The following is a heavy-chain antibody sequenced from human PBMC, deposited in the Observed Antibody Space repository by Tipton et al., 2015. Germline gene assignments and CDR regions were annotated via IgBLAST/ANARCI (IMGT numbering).Heavy chain of an antibody. J-gene: IGHJ4*02. Sequence: TLSLTCDVSGYSISSGYYWGWIRQPPGKGLEWIGSIFHRGDTNYNPSLKSRVTISVDTSKSQFFLKLTSVIAADTAVYFCARGRGWRVFDYWGQGTLVTVSS. CDR2: IFHRGDT. CDR3: ARGRGWRVFDY. V-gene: IGHV4-38-2*01. D-gene: IGHD3-10*01. CDR1: GYSISSGYY.